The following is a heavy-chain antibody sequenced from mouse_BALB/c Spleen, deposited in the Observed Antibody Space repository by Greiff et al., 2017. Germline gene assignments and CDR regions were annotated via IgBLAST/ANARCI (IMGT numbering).Heavy chain of an antibody. Sequence: EVMLVESGGGLVQPGGSRKLSCAASGFTFSSFGMHWVRQAPEKGLEWVAYISSGSSTIYYADTVKGRFTISRDNPKNTLFMQMASLRSEDTAMYYCARDDLCYGGEDYWGQGTTLTVSA. CDR1: GFTFSSFG. CDR3: ARDDLCYGGEDY. V-gene: IGHV5-17*02. D-gene: IGHD1-1*02. CDR2: ISSGSSTI. J-gene: IGHJ2*01.